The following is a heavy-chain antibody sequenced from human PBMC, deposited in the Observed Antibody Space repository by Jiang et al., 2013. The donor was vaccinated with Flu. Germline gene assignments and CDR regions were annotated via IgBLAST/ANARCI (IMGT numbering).Heavy chain of an antibody. D-gene: IGHD3-10*01. CDR2: INSDGSST. CDR3: ARDRVYYGPGSYYYYYGMDV. CDR1: GFSFSSYW. J-gene: IGHJ6*02. Sequence: VXPGGSLRISCAASGFSFSSYWMHWVRQAPGKGLVWVSRINSDGSSTDYAESVKGRFAISRDNAKNTLYLQMNSLRAEDTAVYYCARDRVYYGPGSYYYYYGMDVWGQGTTVTV. V-gene: IGHV3-74*01.